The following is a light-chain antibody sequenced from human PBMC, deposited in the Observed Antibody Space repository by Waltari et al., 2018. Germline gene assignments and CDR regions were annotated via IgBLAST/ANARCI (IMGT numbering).Light chain of an antibody. CDR2: GAS. V-gene: IGKV3-20*01. J-gene: IGKJ1*01. CDR1: QSIGKY. CDR3: QSHERLPAT. Sequence: EVVLTQSPGTLSLSPGERATLSCRASQSIGKYLVWYQQRPGQAPRLIMYGASTRATGIPDGFSGSGYGTDFSLTISRLEPEDFAVYSCQSHERLPATFGQGTKVEIK.